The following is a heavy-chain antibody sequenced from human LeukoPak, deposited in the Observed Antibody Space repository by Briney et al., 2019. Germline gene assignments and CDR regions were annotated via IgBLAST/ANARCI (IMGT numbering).Heavy chain of an antibody. CDR2: INDNGGQT. D-gene: IGHD1-26*01. CDR3: AKTQWKVGATDYFDY. V-gene: IGHV3-23*01. CDR1: GLAFNNYA. J-gene: IGHJ4*02. Sequence: GGSLRLSCAASGLAFNNYAMTWVRQAPGKGLEWVSNINDNGGQTHYADSVKGRFTISRENSKNTLFLQMDSLRAEDTAVYYCAKTQWKVGATDYFDYWGQGILVTVSS.